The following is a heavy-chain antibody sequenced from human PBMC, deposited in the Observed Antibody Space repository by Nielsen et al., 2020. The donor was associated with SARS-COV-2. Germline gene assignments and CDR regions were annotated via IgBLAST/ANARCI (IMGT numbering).Heavy chain of an antibody. D-gene: IGHD5-18*01. CDR2: ISSSSSYI. CDR1: GFTFSSYS. V-gene: IGHV3-21*01. CDR3: ARRVDTAMVGY. Sequence: GESLKISCAASGFTFSSYSMNWVRQAPGKGLEWVSSISSSSSYIYYADSVKGRFTISRDNAKNSLYLQMNSLRAEDTAVYYCARRVDTAMVGYWGQGTLVTVSS. J-gene: IGHJ4*02.